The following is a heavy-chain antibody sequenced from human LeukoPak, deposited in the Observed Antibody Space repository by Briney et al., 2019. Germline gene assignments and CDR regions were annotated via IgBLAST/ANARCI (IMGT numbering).Heavy chain of an antibody. Sequence: SQTLSLTCTVSGGSISSGSYYWSWIRQPAGKGLEWIGRIYTSGSTNYNPSLKSRVTISVDTSKNQFSLKLSSATAADTAVYYCARSPDSSNFFTGSYDYWGQGTLVTVSS. J-gene: IGHJ4*02. CDR1: GGSISSGSYY. D-gene: IGHD6-13*01. V-gene: IGHV4-61*02. CDR2: IYTSGST. CDR3: ARSPDSSNFFTGSYDY.